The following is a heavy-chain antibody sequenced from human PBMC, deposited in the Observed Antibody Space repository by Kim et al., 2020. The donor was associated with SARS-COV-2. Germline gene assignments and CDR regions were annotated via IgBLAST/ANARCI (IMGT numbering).Heavy chain of an antibody. CDR3: ARSIVGPSTDY. CDR2: T. D-gene: IGHD1-26*01. Sequence: TGYAASVKGPFTISRDNAKNTLYLQMNRLRAEDTAVYYCARSIVGPSTDYWGQGTLVTVSS. V-gene: IGHV3-74*01. J-gene: IGHJ4*02.